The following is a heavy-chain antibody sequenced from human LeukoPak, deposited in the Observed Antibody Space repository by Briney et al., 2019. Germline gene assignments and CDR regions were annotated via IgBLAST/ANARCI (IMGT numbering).Heavy chain of an antibody. CDR2: ISSSSSYI. V-gene: IGHV3-21*01. CDR1: GFTFSRYS. D-gene: IGHD6-6*01. CDR3: ARVDYSSSSFYFDY. Sequence: PGGSLRLSCAASGFTFSRYSMNWVRQAPGKGLEWVSSISSSSSYIYYADSVKGRFTISRDNAKNSLYLQMNSLRAEDTAVYYCARVDYSSSSFYFDYWGQGTLVTVSS. J-gene: IGHJ4*02.